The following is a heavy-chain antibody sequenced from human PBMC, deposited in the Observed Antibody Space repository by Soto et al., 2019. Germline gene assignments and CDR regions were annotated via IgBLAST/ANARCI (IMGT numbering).Heavy chain of an antibody. D-gene: IGHD1-7*01. V-gene: IGHV1-69*11. CDR1: GGTFSSYA. Sequence: QVQLVQSGAEVKKPGSSVKVSCKGSGGTFSSYAISWVRQAPGQGLEWMGGIIAILGTADYAEKFQGRVTITADESTSTAYMELSSLRSEDTAVYYCASHGITGTWVYYYGMDVWGQGTTVTVSS. CDR3: ASHGITGTWVYYYGMDV. J-gene: IGHJ6*02. CDR2: IIAILGTA.